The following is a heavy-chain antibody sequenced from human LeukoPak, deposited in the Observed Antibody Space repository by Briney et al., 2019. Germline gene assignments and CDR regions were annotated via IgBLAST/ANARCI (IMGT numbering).Heavy chain of an antibody. J-gene: IGHJ3*02. CDR2: IYYTGAT. Sequence: SETLSLTCTVSGASIDSYYWSWIRQPPGKGLEWIGYIYYTGATNYNPSLKSRVTISLDMSKNHFSLRLSSVTAVDTAIYYCASLPTMVTPETFDIWGQGTMVTVSS. CDR1: GASIDSYY. V-gene: IGHV4-59*01. D-gene: IGHD4-23*01. CDR3: ASLPTMVTPETFDI.